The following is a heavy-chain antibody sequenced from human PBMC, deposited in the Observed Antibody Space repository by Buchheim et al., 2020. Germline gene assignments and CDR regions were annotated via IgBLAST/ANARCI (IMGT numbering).Heavy chain of an antibody. D-gene: IGHD3-3*01. Sequence: QVQLVESGGGVVQPGRSLRLSCAASGFTFSSYGMHWVRQAPGKGLEWVAVIWYDGSNKYYADSVKGRFTISRDNSKNTLYLQMNSLRDEDTAVYYCARDEHEYYDFWSGYYGYYYYYGMDVWGQGTT. CDR3: ARDEHEYYDFWSGYYGYYYYYGMDV. CDR1: GFTFSSYG. J-gene: IGHJ6*02. CDR2: IWYDGSNK. V-gene: IGHV3-33*01.